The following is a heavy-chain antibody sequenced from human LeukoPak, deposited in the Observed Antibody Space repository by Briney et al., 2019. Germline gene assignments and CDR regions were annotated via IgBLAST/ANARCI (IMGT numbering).Heavy chain of an antibody. CDR3: ARVALSPGREYSSRGVDY. D-gene: IGHD6-6*01. Sequence: GASVKVSCKASGGTFSSYAISWVRQAPGQGLEWMGGIIPIFGTANYAQKFQGRVTITADESTSTAYMELSSLRSEDTAVYYCARVALSPGREYSSRGVDYWGQGTLVTVSS. CDR1: GGTFSSYA. J-gene: IGHJ4*02. CDR2: IIPIFGTA. V-gene: IGHV1-69*01.